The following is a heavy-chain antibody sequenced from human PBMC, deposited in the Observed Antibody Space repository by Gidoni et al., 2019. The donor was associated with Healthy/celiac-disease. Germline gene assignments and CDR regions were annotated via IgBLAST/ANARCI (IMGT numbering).Heavy chain of an antibody. V-gene: IGHV1-69*06. CDR3: ARDQRPRRDGYNHPNFDY. CDR1: GGTFSSYA. D-gene: IGHD5-12*01. Sequence: QVQLVQSGAEVKKPGSSVKVSCKASGGTFSSYAISWVRQAPGQGLEWMGGIIPIFGTANYAQKFQGRVTITADKSTSTAYMELSSLRSEDTAVYYCARDQRPRRDGYNHPNFDYWGQGTLVTVSS. J-gene: IGHJ4*02. CDR2: IIPIFGTA.